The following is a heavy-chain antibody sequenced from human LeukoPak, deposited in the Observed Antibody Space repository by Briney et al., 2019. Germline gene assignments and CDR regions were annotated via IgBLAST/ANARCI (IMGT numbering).Heavy chain of an antibody. Sequence: GGSLRLSCAASGFTFSSYGMHWVRQAPGKGLEWVAFIRYDGSNKYYADSVKGRFIISRDNSKNTLYLQMNSLRAEDTAVYYCARVGRGYSFNVYYFDYWGQGTLVTVSS. J-gene: IGHJ4*02. V-gene: IGHV3-30*02. CDR1: GFTFSSYG. CDR3: ARVGRGYSFNVYYFDY. CDR2: IRYDGSNK. D-gene: IGHD5-18*01.